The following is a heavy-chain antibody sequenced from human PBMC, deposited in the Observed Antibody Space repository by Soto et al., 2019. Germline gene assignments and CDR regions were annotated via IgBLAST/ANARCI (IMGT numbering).Heavy chain of an antibody. Sequence: GGSLRLTCAASGFTFSNTWMHWVRQAPGEGLVWVSHINSDGTTTTYADSVKGRFTISIDNAKNTVHLQMNSLRAADTAVYYCATDGSYAQHVWGLGTTVTVSS. CDR3: ATDGSYAQHV. J-gene: IGHJ6*01. V-gene: IGHV3-74*01. D-gene: IGHD2-2*01. CDR2: INSDGTTT. CDR1: GFTFSNTW.